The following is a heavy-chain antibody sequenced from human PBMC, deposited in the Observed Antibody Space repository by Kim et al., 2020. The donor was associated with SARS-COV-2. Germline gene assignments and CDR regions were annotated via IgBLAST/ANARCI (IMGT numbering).Heavy chain of an antibody. J-gene: IGHJ4*02. D-gene: IGHD3-16*01. CDR3: VKGGGTLDD. V-gene: IGHV3-7*01. Sequence: GIRKCYGDSVKGRFTISRDNAKTSLYLEMKNLRVEDTAVYYCVKGGGTLDDWGQGTRVTVSS. CDR2: GIRK.